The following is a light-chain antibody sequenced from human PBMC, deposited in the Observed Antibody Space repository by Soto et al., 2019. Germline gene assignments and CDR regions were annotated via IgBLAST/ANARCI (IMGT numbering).Light chain of an antibody. CDR3: QQYNNWPPWT. V-gene: IGKV3-15*01. CDR1: QSVSTN. J-gene: IGKJ1*01. Sequence: IVMTQSPATLSVSPGERATLSCRASQSVSTNLAWYQQKPGQAPRLLIYGASTRATGIPARFSGSGSGTDFTLTISSLQSEDFAVYYCQQYNNWPPWTFGQGTKVDNK. CDR2: GAS.